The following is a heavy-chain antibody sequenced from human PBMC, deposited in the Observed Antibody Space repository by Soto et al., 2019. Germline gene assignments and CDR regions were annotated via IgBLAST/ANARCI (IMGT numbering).Heavy chain of an antibody. J-gene: IGHJ4*02. CDR2: IYYSGST. V-gene: IGHV4-59*01. CDR3: ARGSRYVFGSGPDY. D-gene: IGHD3-3*01. Sequence: QVQLQESGPGLVKPSETLSLTCTVSGGSISSYYWRWIRQPAGKGLEWIGYIYYSGSTNYNPTLKSRVTRTVDTSKNQCSLKLSSVTAADTAVYDCARGSRYVFGSGPDYCGQGTLVTVSS. CDR1: GGSISSYY.